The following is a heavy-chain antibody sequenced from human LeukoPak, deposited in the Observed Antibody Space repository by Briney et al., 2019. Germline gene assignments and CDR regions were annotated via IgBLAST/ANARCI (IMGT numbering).Heavy chain of an antibody. D-gene: IGHD5-18*01. CDR2: IRYDGSNK. Sequence: PGGSLRLSCAASGLTFSSYGMHWVRQAPGKGLEWVAFIRYDGSNKYYTDSVKGRFTISRDNSKNTLYLQMNSLRAEDTAVYYCANIEGYSYGTSDAFDIWGQGTTVTISS. V-gene: IGHV3-30*02. CDR1: GLTFSSYG. J-gene: IGHJ3*02. CDR3: ANIEGYSYGTSDAFDI.